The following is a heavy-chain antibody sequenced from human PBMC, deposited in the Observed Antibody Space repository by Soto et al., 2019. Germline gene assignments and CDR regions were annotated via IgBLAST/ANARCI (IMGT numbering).Heavy chain of an antibody. Sequence: QLQLQESGSGLVKPSQILSLTCAVSGGSISNGGYSWSWIRQPPGKGLEWIGYIYHSGSTYYNPSLKSRVTISVDRSKNQFSLKLSSVTAADTAVYYCAGSGIRYYGMDVWGQGTTVTVSS. CDR2: IYHSGST. CDR3: AGSGIRYYGMDV. CDR1: GGSISNGGYS. J-gene: IGHJ6*02. V-gene: IGHV4-30-2*01.